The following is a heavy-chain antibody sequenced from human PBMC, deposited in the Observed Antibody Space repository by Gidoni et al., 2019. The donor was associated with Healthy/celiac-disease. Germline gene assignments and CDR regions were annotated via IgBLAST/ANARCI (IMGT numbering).Heavy chain of an antibody. V-gene: IGHV1-69*01. J-gene: IGHJ5*02. CDR3: ATKPRVVVAATRGGGFDP. CDR1: GGTFSSYA. D-gene: IGHD2-15*01. Sequence: QVQLVQSGAEVKKPGSSVQVSCKASGGTFSSYAISWVRQAPGQGLEWMGGIIPILGTANYAQKFQGRVTITADESTSTAYMELSSLRSEDTAVYYCATKPRVVVAATRGGGFDPWGQGTLVTVSS. CDR2: IIPILGTA.